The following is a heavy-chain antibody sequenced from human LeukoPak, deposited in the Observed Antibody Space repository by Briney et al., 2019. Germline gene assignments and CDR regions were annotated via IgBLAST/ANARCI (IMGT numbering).Heavy chain of an antibody. CDR3: VIEGSGYYFDY. V-gene: IGHV3-9*03. CDR1: GFIFDNYA. D-gene: IGHD3-22*01. CDR2: INWNSGSI. Sequence: PGGSLRLSCAASGFIFDNYAMHWVRQAPGKGLEWVSSINWNSGSIGYADSVKGRFTIARDNAKNSLYLQMNSLRTEDMALYFCVIEGSGYYFDYWGQGTLVTVSS. J-gene: IGHJ4*02.